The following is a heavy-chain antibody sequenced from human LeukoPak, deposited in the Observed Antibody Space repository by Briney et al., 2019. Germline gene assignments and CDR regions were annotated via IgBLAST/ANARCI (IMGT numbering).Heavy chain of an antibody. D-gene: IGHD3-10*01. CDR3: ARDYYGSGSYYNEDY. V-gene: IGHV3-66*01. CDR1: GFTVSSNY. Sequence: GGPLRLSCAASGFTVSSNYMSWVRQAPGKGLEWVSVIYSGGSTYYADSVKGRFTISRDNSKNTLYLQMNSLRAEDTAVYYCARDYYGSGSYYNEDYWGQGTLVTVSS. CDR2: IYSGGST. J-gene: IGHJ4*02.